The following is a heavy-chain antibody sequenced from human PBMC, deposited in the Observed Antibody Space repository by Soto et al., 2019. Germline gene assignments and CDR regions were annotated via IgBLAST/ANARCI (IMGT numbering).Heavy chain of an antibody. Sequence: QVQLVQSGAEVKKPGSSVKVSCKASGGTFSSYAISWVRQAPGQGLEWMGGIIPIFGTANYAQKFQGRVTITADESTRTAYMELSSVSSEDTYVYYCARARWGATIPPDYWVQGILFTIYS. V-gene: IGHV1-69*12. CDR3: ARARWGATIPPDY. CDR1: GGTFSSYA. CDR2: IIPIFGTA. J-gene: IGHJ4*02. D-gene: IGHD1-26*01.